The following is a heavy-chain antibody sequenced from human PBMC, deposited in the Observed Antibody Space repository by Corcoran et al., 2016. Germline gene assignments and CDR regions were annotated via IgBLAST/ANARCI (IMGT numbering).Heavy chain of an antibody. Sequence: EVQLVESGGGLVQPGGSQRLSCAASGFTFSSYSMNWVRQAPGKGLEWVSYISSSSSTIYYADSVKGRFTIARDNAKNSLYLQMNSLRDEDTAVYYCARVKLELRFTWFDPWGQGTLVTVSS. V-gene: IGHV3-48*02. D-gene: IGHD1-7*01. J-gene: IGHJ5*02. CDR2: ISSSSSTI. CDR3: ARVKLELRFTWFDP. CDR1: GFTFSSYS.